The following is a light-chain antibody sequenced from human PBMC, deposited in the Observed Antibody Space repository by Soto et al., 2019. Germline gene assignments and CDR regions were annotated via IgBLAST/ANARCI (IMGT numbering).Light chain of an antibody. Sequence: EMVMTQSPATLSVSPGERATLSCRASQSVNIYLAWYQQKPGQAPRLLIFGASYRATGIPARFSGSGSGTEFNLTISSLQSEDFAVYFCQQYDDWLRLTFGGGTKVEIK. CDR2: GAS. CDR1: QSVNIY. V-gene: IGKV3D-15*01. J-gene: IGKJ4*01. CDR3: QQYDDWLRLT.